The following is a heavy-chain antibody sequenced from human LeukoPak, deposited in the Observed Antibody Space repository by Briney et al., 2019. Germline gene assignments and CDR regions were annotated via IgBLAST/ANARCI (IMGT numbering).Heavy chain of an antibody. V-gene: IGHV3-74*01. CDR3: ARDRAERNWTYHTLFDS. D-gene: IGHD1-7*01. Sequence: GGSLRLSCEVSGFTFGDYWMHWVRQPPGKGLVWVSRINGDERSRAYADSVKGRFTISRDNSKNTLHLQMNSLRVEDTGTYYCARDRAERNWTYHTLFDSWGQGTPVIVSS. J-gene: IGHJ4*02. CDR2: INGDERSR. CDR1: GFTFGDYW.